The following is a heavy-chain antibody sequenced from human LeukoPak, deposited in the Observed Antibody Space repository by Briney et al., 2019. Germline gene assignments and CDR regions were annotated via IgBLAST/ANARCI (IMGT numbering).Heavy chain of an antibody. D-gene: IGHD2-2*01. J-gene: IGHJ3*02. CDR2: ISYDGSNK. CDR1: GFTFSSYG. CDR3: AKDELGYCSSTSCPGAFDI. Sequence: PGGSLRLSCAASGFTFSSYGMHWVRQAPGKGLEWVAVISYDGSNKYYADSVKGRFTISRDNSKSTLYLQMNSLRAEDTAVYYCAKDELGYCSSTSCPGAFDIWGQGTMVTVSS. V-gene: IGHV3-30*18.